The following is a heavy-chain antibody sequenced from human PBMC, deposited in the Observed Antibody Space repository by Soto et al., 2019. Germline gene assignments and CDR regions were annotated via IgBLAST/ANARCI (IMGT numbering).Heavy chain of an antibody. V-gene: IGHV3-30*18. J-gene: IGHJ6*02. Sequence: QVQLVESGGGVVQPGRSLRLSCAASGFTFSSYGMHWVRQAPGKGLEWVAVISYDGSNKYYADSVKGRFTISGDNSKNTLYLQMNSLRAEDTAVYYCAKDRGMYSSSGMDVWGQGTTVTVSS. CDR2: ISYDGSNK. D-gene: IGHD6-6*01. CDR3: AKDRGMYSSSGMDV. CDR1: GFTFSSYG.